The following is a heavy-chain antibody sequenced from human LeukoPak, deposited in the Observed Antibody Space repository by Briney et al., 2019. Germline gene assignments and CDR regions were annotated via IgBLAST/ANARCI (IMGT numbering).Heavy chain of an antibody. Sequence: SETLSLTCTVSGGSISSYYWSWIRQPAGKGLEWIGRIYTSGSTNYNPSLKSRVTMSVDTSKNQFSLKLSSVTAADTAVYYCARISYYDSSGPGDWFDPWGQGTLVTVSS. V-gene: IGHV4-4*07. J-gene: IGHJ5*02. CDR3: ARISYYDSSGPGDWFDP. CDR2: IYTSGST. D-gene: IGHD3-22*01. CDR1: GGSISSYY.